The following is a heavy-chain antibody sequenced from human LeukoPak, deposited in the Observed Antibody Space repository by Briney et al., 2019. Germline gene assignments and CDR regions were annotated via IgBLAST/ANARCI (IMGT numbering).Heavy chain of an antibody. V-gene: IGHV1-2*02. CDR1: GYTFTGYY. CDR2: INPNSGGT. D-gene: IGHD5-18*01. J-gene: IGHJ4*02. CDR3: ARGFAKTIQLWLVMFY. Sequence: AASVKVSCKASGYTFTGYYMHWVRQAPGQGLEWMGWINPNSGGTNYAQKFQGRVTMTRDTSISTAYMELSRLRSDDTAVYYCARGFAKTIQLWLVMFYWGQGTLVTVSS.